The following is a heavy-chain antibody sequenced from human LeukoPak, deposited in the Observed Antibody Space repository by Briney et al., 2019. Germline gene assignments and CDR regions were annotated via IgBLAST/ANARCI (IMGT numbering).Heavy chain of an antibody. CDR3: AGLSGTVTALDY. V-gene: IGHV4-39*01. Sequence: SETLSLTCTVSGGSIGSRNYYWGWIRQTPGKGLEWIGNIYYSGSTYYNPSLKSRLTISVDTPRNQFSLNLRSVTAADTGVYYCAGLSGTVTALDYWGQGILVTVSS. CDR2: IYYSGST. J-gene: IGHJ4*02. CDR1: GGSIGSRNYY. D-gene: IGHD4-17*01.